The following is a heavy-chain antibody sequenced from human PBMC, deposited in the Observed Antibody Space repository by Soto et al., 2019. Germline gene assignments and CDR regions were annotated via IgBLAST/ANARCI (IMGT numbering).Heavy chain of an antibody. D-gene: IGHD4-17*01. CDR1: GFIFSNYW. J-gene: IGHJ3*01. Sequence: EVQLLESGGGLVQPGGSLRLSCEASGFIFSNYWMHWVRQVPGKGLVWVSRMKYDGSIANYADSVKGRFTISRDNAKNTVYLQTSSLTADATPVYHCARGIPGYYGCDVWGQGTMVTVSS. V-gene: IGHV3-74*01. CDR3: ARGIPGYYGCDV. CDR2: MKYDGSIA.